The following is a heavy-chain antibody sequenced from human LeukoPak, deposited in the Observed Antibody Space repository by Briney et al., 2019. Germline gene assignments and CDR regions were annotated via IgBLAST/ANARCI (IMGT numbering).Heavy chain of an antibody. Sequence: SETLSLTCTVSGYSISSGYYWGWIRQPPGKGLEWIGSVYHSGSTYYNPSLKSRVTISVDTSKNQFSLKLSSVTAADTAVYYCARYSWNDYFDYWGQGTLVTVSS. CDR3: ARYSWNDYFDY. J-gene: IGHJ4*02. CDR1: GYSISSGYY. V-gene: IGHV4-38-2*02. CDR2: VYHSGST. D-gene: IGHD1-1*01.